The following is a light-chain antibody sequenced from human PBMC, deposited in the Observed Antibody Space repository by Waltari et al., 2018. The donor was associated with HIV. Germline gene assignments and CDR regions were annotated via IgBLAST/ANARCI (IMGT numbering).Light chain of an antibody. Sequence: QSVLTQPPSASGTPGQRVTISCSGGSSNIGNNHVYWYQQFPGTAPKLLIYRNNQRPSGFPDRFSCSKSGTSASLVISVLRSEDEADYYCAAWDDSLSGVFGGGTKVTVL. CDR3: AAWDDSLSGV. CDR2: RNN. J-gene: IGLJ2*01. V-gene: IGLV1-47*01. CDR1: SSNIGNNH.